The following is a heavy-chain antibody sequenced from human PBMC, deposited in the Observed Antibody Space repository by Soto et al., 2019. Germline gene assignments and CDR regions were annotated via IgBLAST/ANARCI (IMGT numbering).Heavy chain of an antibody. Sequence: QVQLVQSGAEVRKPGASVKVSCKASGYTFTSYDINWVRQAPGQGLEWMGWMNPNSGNTGYVQKFQGRVTMTRDTSRSTSYMELSGLRSEDTAVYYCTRGFERQLPPYWGQGTLVTVSS. CDR2: MNPNSGNT. V-gene: IGHV1-8*01. CDR3: TRGFERQLPPY. CDR1: GYTFTSYD. D-gene: IGHD1-7*01. J-gene: IGHJ4*02.